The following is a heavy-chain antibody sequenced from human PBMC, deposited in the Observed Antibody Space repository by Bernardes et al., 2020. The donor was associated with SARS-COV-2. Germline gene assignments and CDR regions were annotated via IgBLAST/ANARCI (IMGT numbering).Heavy chain of an antibody. CDR3: ARGRTGA. CDR1: GFRFDDYG. Sequence: GGSLRLSCATSGFRFDDYGMNWVRQAPGKGLEWVSGISWDSGTIGYADSVKGRFTISRDNAKNSVYLQMNSLRAEDTAVYYCARGRTGAWGQGTLVTVSS. CDR2: ISWDSGTI. V-gene: IGHV3-9*01. D-gene: IGHD7-27*01. J-gene: IGHJ5*02.